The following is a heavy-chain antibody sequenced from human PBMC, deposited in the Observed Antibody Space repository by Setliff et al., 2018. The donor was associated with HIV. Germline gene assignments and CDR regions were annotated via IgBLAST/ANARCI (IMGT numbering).Heavy chain of an antibody. V-gene: IGHV3-74*01. D-gene: IGHD2-15*01. Sequence: SLRLSCTASGFTFSTYWMHWVRQAPGKGLEWVSRIVSDGSTTIYADSVKGRFTISRDNAKNTLFLQMDSLRADDTAVYYCAALAAVFDYWGQGTVVTVSS. J-gene: IGHJ4*02. CDR2: IVSDGSTT. CDR1: GFTFSTYW. CDR3: AALAAVFDY.